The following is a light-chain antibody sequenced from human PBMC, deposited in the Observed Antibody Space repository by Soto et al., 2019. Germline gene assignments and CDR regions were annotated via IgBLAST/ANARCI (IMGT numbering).Light chain of an antibody. V-gene: IGLV1-40*01. CDR2: DNS. J-gene: IGLJ1*01. CDR1: NSNIGAGYD. CDR3: QSYDTSLRGYV. Sequence: QSVLTQPPSVSGAPGQRVTISCTGSNSNIGAGYDVHWYQQLPGTAPKLLIYDNSNRPSGVPDRFSGSKSGTSASLAITGLQAEDEADYYCQSYDTSLRGYVFGSGTKVTGL.